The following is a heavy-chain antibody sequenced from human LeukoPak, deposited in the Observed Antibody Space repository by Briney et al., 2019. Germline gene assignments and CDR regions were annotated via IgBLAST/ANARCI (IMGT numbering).Heavy chain of an antibody. CDR3: ARGGGMGYYYYYMDV. CDR1: GGSISSSSYY. D-gene: IGHD1-26*01. CDR2: IYYSGST. J-gene: IGHJ6*03. V-gene: IGHV4-61*05. Sequence: SETLSLTCTVSGGSISSSSYYWGWIRQPPGKGLEWIGYIYYSGSTNYNPSLKSRVTISVDTSKNQFSLKLSSVTAADTAVYYCARGGGMGYYYYYMDVWGKGTTVTVSS.